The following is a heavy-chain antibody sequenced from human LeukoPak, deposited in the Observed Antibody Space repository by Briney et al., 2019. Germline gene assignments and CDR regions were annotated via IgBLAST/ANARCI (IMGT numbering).Heavy chain of an antibody. J-gene: IGHJ5*02. V-gene: IGHV4-34*01. CDR1: GGSFSGYY. CDR2: ITHSGST. D-gene: IGHD1-1*01. Sequence: KPSETLSLTCAVYGGSFSGYYWSWIRQPPGKGLEWIGEITHSGSTNYNPSLKSRVTISVDTSKNQFSLKLSSVTAADTAVYYCARGTTGTTRDPFDPWGQGTLVTVSS. CDR3: ARGTTGTTRDPFDP.